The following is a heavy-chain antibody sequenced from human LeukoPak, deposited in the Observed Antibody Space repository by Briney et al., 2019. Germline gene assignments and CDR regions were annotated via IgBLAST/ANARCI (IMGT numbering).Heavy chain of an antibody. J-gene: IGHJ4*02. V-gene: IGHV4-30-4*01. CDR1: GGSISSGDYY. Sequence: PSQTLPLTCTVSGGSISSGDYYWSWIRQPPGKGLEWIGYIYYSGSTYYNPSLKSRVTISGDTSKNQFSLKLSSVTAADTAVYYCARVTAMVTIDYWGQGTLVTVSS. D-gene: IGHD5-18*01. CDR2: IYYSGST. CDR3: ARVTAMVTIDY.